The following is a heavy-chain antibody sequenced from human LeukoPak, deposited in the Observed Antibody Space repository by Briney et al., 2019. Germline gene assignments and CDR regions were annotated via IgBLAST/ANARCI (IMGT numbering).Heavy chain of an antibody. CDR1: GGSISSYY. V-gene: IGHV4-59*08. CDR2: IYYSGTT. Sequence: SETLSLTCTVSGGSISSYYWSWIRQPPGKGLEWIGYIYYSGTTNYNPSLKSRVTISVDTSKKQFSLKLRSVTAADTAVYHCASSNYDILTGYPDYFDYWGQGTLVTVSS. D-gene: IGHD3-9*01. J-gene: IGHJ4*02. CDR3: ASSNYDILTGYPDYFDY.